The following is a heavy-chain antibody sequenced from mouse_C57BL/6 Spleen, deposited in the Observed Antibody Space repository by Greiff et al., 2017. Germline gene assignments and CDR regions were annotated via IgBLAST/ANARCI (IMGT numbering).Heavy chain of an antibody. V-gene: IGHV3-6*01. CDR1: GYSITSGYY. D-gene: IGHD1-1*01. J-gene: IGHJ2*01. CDR3: ARDQEYYGSSLYYFDY. CDR2: ISYDGSN. Sequence: EVQLVESGPGLVKPSQSLSLTCSVTGYSITSGYYWNWIRQFPGNKLEWMGYISYDGSNNYNPSLKNRISITRDTSKNQFFLKLNSVTTEDTATYYCARDQEYYGSSLYYFDYWGQGTTLTVSS.